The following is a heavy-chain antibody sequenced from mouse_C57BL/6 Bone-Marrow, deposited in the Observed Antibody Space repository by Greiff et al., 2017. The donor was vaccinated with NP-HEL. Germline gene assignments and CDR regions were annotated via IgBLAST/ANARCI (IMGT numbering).Heavy chain of an antibody. Sequence: EVHLVESGGGLVQSGRSLRLSCATSGFTFSDFYMEWVRQAPGKGLEWIAASRNKANDYTTEYSASVKGRFIVSRDTSQSILYLQMNALRAEDTAIYYCARDPALGYWGQGTLVTVSA. CDR3: ARDPALGY. V-gene: IGHV7-1*01. J-gene: IGHJ3*01. CDR1: GFTFSDFY. CDR2: SRNKANDYTT.